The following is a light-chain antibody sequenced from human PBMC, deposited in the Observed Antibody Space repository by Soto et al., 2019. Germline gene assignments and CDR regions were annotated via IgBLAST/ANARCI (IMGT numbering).Light chain of an antibody. CDR1: QSISSW. J-gene: IGKJ1*01. CDR2: KAS. V-gene: IGKV1-5*03. Sequence: DIQMTQSPSTLSASVGDRVTITCRASQSISSWLAWYQQKPGKAPKLLSYKASSLESGVASRFSGSGSGTEVTLTISSLQPDDFATYYCQQFNNYPWTFGQGTRVEI. CDR3: QQFNNYPWT.